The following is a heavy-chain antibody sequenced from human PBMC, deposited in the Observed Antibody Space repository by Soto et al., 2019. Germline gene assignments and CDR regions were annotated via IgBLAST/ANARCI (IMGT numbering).Heavy chain of an antibody. Sequence: PSETLSLTCAVSGGTISTSNWRSWVRQPPGKGLEWIGEVYHSGSTNYNPSFKSRVAMSVDKSKNQFSLKLNSVTAADTALYYCARTSTSRTRFDYWGQGSLVTVSS. J-gene: IGHJ4*02. D-gene: IGHD1-1*01. CDR2: VYHSGST. CDR3: ARTSTSRTRFDY. CDR1: GGTISTSNW. V-gene: IGHV4-4*02.